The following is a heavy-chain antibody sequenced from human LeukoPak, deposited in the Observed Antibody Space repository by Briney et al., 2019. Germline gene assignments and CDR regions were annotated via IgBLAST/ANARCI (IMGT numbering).Heavy chain of an antibody. CDR2: ISYDGSNK. CDR1: GFTFSSYA. CDR3: AKLLSAIFGEYYYYYYGMDV. D-gene: IGHD3-10*02. J-gene: IGHJ6*02. V-gene: IGHV3-30-3*02. Sequence: GGSLRLSCAASGFTFSSYAMHWVRQAPGKGLEWVAVISYDGSNKYYADSVKGRFTISRDNSKNTLYLQMNSLRAEDTAVYYCAKLLSAIFGEYYYYYYGMDVWGQGTTVTVSS.